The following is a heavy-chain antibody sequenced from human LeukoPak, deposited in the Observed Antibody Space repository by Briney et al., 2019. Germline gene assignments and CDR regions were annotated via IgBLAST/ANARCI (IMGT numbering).Heavy chain of an antibody. D-gene: IGHD6-13*01. Sequence: GASVTVSCTSSGYTFTIYDINWVRQAHGQGHEWMGWMNPNSGNTGYAQKFQGRVTMTRNTSISTAYMELSSLRSEDTAVYYCARGVIAAAGTDWFDPWGQGTLVTVSS. V-gene: IGHV1-8*01. J-gene: IGHJ5*02. CDR2: MNPNSGNT. CDR1: GYTFTIYD. CDR3: ARGVIAAAGTDWFDP.